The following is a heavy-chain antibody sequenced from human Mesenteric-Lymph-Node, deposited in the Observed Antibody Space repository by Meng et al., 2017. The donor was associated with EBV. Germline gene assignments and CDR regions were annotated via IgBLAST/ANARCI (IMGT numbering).Heavy chain of an antibody. CDR1: GFTFISYD. V-gene: IGHV1-8*01. Sequence: EQDGAEVKKPGASVKVSCKTSGFTFISYDIIWVRQAAGQGLEWMGWMNPKTGSTGYAQKFQGRVTMTRNTSISTAYMELSSLRSEDTAVYYCAKSTFTSGGVIEPFDYWGQGTLVTVSS. D-gene: IGHD3-16*02. CDR3: AKSTFTSGGVIEPFDY. J-gene: IGHJ4*02. CDR2: MNPKTGST.